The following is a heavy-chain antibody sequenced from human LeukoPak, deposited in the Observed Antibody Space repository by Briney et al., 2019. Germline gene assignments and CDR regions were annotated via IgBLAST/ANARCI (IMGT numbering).Heavy chain of an antibody. Sequence: SESLSLTCTVDGGSISRYYWSWVRQPPGEGLEWSGYSYYSGSTNYNPSRKSRVTISVNTSKYQYSQKLSSVTAADTAVYYCARSGIVGAMDYWGQGTLVTVSS. CDR1: GGSISRYY. J-gene: IGHJ4*02. CDR2: SYYSGST. D-gene: IGHD1-26*01. V-gene: IGHV4-59*01. CDR3: ARSGIVGAMDY.